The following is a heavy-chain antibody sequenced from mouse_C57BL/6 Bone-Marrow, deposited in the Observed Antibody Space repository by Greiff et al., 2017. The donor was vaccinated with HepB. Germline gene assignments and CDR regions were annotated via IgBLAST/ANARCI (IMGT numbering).Heavy chain of an antibody. CDR1: GFSFTSYG. Sequence: QVQLKQSGPGLVQPSQSLSITCTVSGFSFTSYGVHWVRQSPGKGLEWLGVIWSGGSTDYNAAFISRLSISKDNSKSQVFFKMNSLQADDTAIYYCARDSNYAYWGQGTLVTVSA. D-gene: IGHD2-5*01. J-gene: IGHJ3*01. CDR3: ARDSNYAY. V-gene: IGHV2-2*01. CDR2: IWSGGST.